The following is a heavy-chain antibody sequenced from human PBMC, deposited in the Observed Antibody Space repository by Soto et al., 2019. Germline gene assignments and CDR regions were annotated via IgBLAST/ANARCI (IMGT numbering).Heavy chain of an antibody. CDR1: GFTFSSYA. CDR3: ARGPYYYDSSGLQYYYYGMDV. Sequence: QVQLVESGGGVAQPGRSLRLSCAASGFTFSSYAMHWVRQAPGKGLEWVAVISYDGSNKYYADSVKGRFTISRDNSKNTLYLQMNSLRAEDTAVYYCARGPYYYDSSGLQYYYYGMDVWGQGTTVTVSS. J-gene: IGHJ6*02. D-gene: IGHD3-22*01. V-gene: IGHV3-30-3*01. CDR2: ISYDGSNK.